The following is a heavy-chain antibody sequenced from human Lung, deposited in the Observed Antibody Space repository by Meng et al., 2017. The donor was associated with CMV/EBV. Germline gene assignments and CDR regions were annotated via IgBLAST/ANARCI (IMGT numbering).Heavy chain of an antibody. CDR2: ISAYSGNT. V-gene: IGHV1-18*01. Sequence: ASVKVSCKASGYIFTNYGISWVRQAPGQGLEWMGWISAYSGNTNFAQNLQGRVTMTTDTSTSTAYMELRSLRSDDTAVYYCARNTIFGVVIIPWFDYWGQGTLVXVSS. CDR1: GYIFTNYG. D-gene: IGHD3-3*01. CDR3: ARNTIFGVVIIPWFDY. J-gene: IGHJ4*02.